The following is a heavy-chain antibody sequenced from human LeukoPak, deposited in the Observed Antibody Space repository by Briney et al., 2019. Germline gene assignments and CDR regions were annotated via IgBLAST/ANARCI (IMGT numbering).Heavy chain of an antibody. Sequence: ASVKVSCKASGYTFTGYYMHRVRQAPGQGLEWMGRINPNSGGTNYAQKFQGRVTMTRDTSISTAYMELSRLRSDDTAVYYCARLNWNDVGMDVWGQGTTVTVSS. J-gene: IGHJ6*02. V-gene: IGHV1-2*06. D-gene: IGHD1-20*01. CDR3: ARLNWNDVGMDV. CDR1: GYTFTGYY. CDR2: INPNSGGT.